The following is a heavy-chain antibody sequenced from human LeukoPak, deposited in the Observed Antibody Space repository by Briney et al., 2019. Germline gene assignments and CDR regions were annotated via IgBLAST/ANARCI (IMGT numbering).Heavy chain of an antibody. J-gene: IGHJ5*02. D-gene: IGHD2-2*01. Sequence: SETLSLTCTVSGGSISSSGYYWSWLRQPPGKGLEWIGEINHSGSTNYNPSLKSRVTISVDTSKNQFSLKLSSVTAADTAVYYCARGRLSLYCSSTSCYVWFDPWGQGTLVTVSS. CDR2: INHSGST. CDR1: GGSISSSGYY. CDR3: ARGRLSLYCSSTSCYVWFDP. V-gene: IGHV4-39*07.